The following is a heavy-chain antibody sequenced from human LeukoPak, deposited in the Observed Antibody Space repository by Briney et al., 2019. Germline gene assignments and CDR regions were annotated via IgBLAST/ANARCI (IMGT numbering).Heavy chain of an antibody. CDR3: ARDQHGFVARGIIKVLDY. D-gene: IGHD3-10*01. CDR1: GFIFSDYY. J-gene: IGHJ4*02. Sequence: TAGGSLRLSCAASGFIFSDYYMTWIRQAPGKGLELVSHINSYGSTIYYAASVKGRFTISRDNAKNSLYLEMNSLRVEDTARYYCARDQHGFVARGIIKVLDYWGQGTLVTVSS. V-gene: IGHV3-11*01. CDR2: INSYGSTI.